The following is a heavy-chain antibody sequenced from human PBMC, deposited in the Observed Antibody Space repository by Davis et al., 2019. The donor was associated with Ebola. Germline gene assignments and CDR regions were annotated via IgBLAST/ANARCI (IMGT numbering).Heavy chain of an antibody. V-gene: IGHV3-21*01. J-gene: IGHJ6*02. Sequence: PAGSLRLSCAASAFTFSSYSMNWVRQAPGKGLEWVSSISSSSSYIYYADPVKGRFTISRDNAKNSLYLQMNSLGAADTAVYYCARGRGGKSRYGMDVWGQGTTVTVSS. CDR3: ARGRGGKSRYGMDV. D-gene: IGHD4-23*01. CDR2: ISSSSSYI. CDR1: AFTFSSYS.